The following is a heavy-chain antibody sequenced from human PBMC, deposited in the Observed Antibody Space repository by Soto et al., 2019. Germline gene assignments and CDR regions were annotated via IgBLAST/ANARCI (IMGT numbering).Heavy chain of an antibody. Sequence: QLQLQESGPGLVKPSETLSLTCTVSGGSMSSSSHYWGWIRQPPGKGLEWIGSIYYSGSTAYNPSLKSRVPISVDTSKNQFSLKLTSVTAADTAVYYCARQLSGGYSYGYYFDYWGQGTLVTVSS. CDR1: GGSMSSSSHY. D-gene: IGHD5-18*01. J-gene: IGHJ4*02. CDR3: ARQLSGGYSYGYYFDY. CDR2: IYYSGST. V-gene: IGHV4-39*01.